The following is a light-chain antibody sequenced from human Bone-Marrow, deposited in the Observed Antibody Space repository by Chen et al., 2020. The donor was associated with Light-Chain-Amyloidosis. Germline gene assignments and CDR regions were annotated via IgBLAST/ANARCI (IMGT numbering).Light chain of an antibody. CDR1: QSLLHSNGYNY. J-gene: IGKJ4*01. Sequence: DMVMPQSPLSLPVTPGGRASISCRSSQSLLHSNGYNYLDWYLQKPGQSPQPLIYLGSNRASGVPDRFSGSGSGTDFTLKISRVEAEDVGVYYCMQALQTPLTFGGGTKVEIK. CDR3: MQALQTPLT. V-gene: IGKV2-28*01. CDR2: LGS.